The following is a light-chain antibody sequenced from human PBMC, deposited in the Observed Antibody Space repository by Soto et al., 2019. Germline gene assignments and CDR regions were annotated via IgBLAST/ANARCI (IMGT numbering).Light chain of an antibody. CDR2: AAS. J-gene: IGKJ2*01. CDR1: QSIRSS. V-gene: IGKV1-39*01. Sequence: DIQVTQSPSSVSASVGDSVTITCRPSQSIRSSLNWYQQKPGKAPKLLIYAASSLQSGVPSRFSGSESGTDFTLTISGLQPEDFATYHCQQDYAFGQGTRLEI. CDR3: QQDYA.